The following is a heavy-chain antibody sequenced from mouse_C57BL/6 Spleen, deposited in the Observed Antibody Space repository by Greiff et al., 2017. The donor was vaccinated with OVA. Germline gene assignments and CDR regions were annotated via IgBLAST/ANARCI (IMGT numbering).Heavy chain of an antibody. Sequence: EVQLVESGGGLVQPKGSLKLSCAASGFSFNTYAMNWVRQAPGKGLEWVARIRSKSNNYATYYADSVKDRFTISRDDSESMLYLQMNNLKTEDTAMYYCVRYSNYEGWFAYWGQGTLVTVSA. V-gene: IGHV10-1*01. D-gene: IGHD2-5*01. CDR1: GFSFNTYA. J-gene: IGHJ3*01. CDR2: IRSKSNNYAT. CDR3: VRYSNYEGWFAY.